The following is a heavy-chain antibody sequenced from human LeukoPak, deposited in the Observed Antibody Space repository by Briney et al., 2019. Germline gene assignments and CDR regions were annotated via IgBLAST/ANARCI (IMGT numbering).Heavy chain of an antibody. D-gene: IGHD3-16*01. CDR3: ARSNNDGDYLGVGFDY. CDR1: GYTFTSYA. V-gene: IGHV7-4-1*02. J-gene: IGHJ4*02. Sequence: ASVKVSCKTSGYTFTSYAMNWVRQAPGQGLEWMGWVNTNTGNPTYAQGFTGRFVFSLDTSVSTAYLQISSLKAEDSAVYYCARSNNDGDYLGVGFDYWGQGTLVTVSS. CDR2: VNTNTGNP.